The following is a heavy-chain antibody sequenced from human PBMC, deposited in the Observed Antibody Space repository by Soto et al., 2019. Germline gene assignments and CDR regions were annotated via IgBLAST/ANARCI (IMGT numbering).Heavy chain of an antibody. V-gene: IGHV3-9*01. D-gene: IGHD6-13*01. CDR3: AKSREYSSSRPDFDS. Sequence: EVQLVESGGGLVQPGRSLRLSCAASGFTFDDYAMHWVRQAPGKGLEWVSGISWNSGNMGYADSVKGRFTISRDNAQNSLYLQMNSLRAEDTALYYCAKSREYSSSRPDFDSWGQGTLVTVSS. CDR2: ISWNSGNM. J-gene: IGHJ4*02. CDR1: GFTFDDYA.